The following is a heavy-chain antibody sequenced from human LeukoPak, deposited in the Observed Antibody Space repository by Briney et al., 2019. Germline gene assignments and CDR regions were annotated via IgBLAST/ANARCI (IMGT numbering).Heavy chain of an antibody. CDR1: GGSFSGYY. V-gene: IGHV4-34*01. J-gene: IGHJ4*02. D-gene: IGHD1-26*01. CDR2: INHSGST. CDR3: ARLRVGATGYFDS. Sequence: SETLSLTCAVYGGSFSGYYWSWIRQPPGKGLEWIGEINHSGSTNYNPSLKSRVTISVDTSKNQFSLKMSSVTAADTAVYYCARLRVGATGYFDSWGQGTLVTVSS.